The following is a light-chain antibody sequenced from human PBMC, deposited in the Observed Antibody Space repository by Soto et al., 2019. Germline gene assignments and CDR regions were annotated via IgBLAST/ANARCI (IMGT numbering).Light chain of an antibody. Sequence: EIVMTQSPATLSLSPGERATLSCRASESVSNNLAWYQQKAGQAPRLLIYGASTRATGIPARFSGSGSGTEFTLTISRLEPEDFAVYYCQQYGRSPFTFGPGTKVDIK. CDR3: QQYGRSPFT. V-gene: IGKV3-15*01. CDR2: GAS. J-gene: IGKJ3*01. CDR1: ESVSNN.